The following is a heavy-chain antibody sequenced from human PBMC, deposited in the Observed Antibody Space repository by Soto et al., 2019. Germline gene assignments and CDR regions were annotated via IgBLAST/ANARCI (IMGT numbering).Heavy chain of an antibody. J-gene: IGHJ4*02. CDR2: ILVGSGQT. CDR3: AAISSGYYRVFDY. D-gene: IGHD3-22*01. V-gene: IGHV1-58*01. CDR1: GATFTSST. Sequence: VKVSCKASGATFTSSTVNWVRQARGQPPEWIGWILVGSGQTNSAQKFQGRVAITRDMSTYTAYLELNSLRSDDSAVYYCAAISSGYYRVFDYWGQGTPVTVYS.